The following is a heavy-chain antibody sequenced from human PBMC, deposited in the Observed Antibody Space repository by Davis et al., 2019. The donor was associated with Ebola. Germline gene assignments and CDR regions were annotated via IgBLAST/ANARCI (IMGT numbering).Heavy chain of an antibody. V-gene: IGHV1-69*04. D-gene: IGHD2-15*01. J-gene: IGHJ4*02. Sequence: SVKVSCKASGGTFSSYAISWVRQAPGQGLEWMGRIIPILGIANYAQKFQGRVTITADKSTSTAYMELSSLRSEDTAVYYCARHQYCSGIGGSCYLLDYWGQGTLVTVSS. CDR2: IIPILGIA. CDR1: GGTFSSYA. CDR3: ARHQYCSGIGGSCYLLDY.